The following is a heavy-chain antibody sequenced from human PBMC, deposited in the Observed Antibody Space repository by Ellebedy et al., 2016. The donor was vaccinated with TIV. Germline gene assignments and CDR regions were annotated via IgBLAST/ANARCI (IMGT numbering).Heavy chain of an antibody. V-gene: IGHV1-69*04. J-gene: IGHJ3*02. D-gene: IGHD3-22*01. CDR3: AVGGDSSGYYYGAFDI. Sequence: AASVKVSCKASGGTFSSYVISWVRQAPGQGLDWMGRIIPILGITNYAQKFQGRVTITADKSTSTAYMELSSLRSDDTAVYYCAVGGDSSGYYYGAFDIWGQGTMVTVSS. CDR2: IIPILGIT. CDR1: GGTFSSYV.